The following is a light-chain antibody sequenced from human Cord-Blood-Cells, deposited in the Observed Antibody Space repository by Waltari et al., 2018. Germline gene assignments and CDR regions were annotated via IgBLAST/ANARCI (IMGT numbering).Light chain of an antibody. CDR3: QQYYSTPPT. V-gene: IGKV4-1*01. Sequence: DIVMTQSPASLAVSLGERATINCKSRQSVLYSSNNKNYLAWYQQKPGQPPKRLIYWASTRESGVPDRFSGSGSGTDFTLTISRLQAEDVAVYYCQQYYSTPPTFGGGTKVEIK. J-gene: IGKJ4*01. CDR2: WAS. CDR1: QSVLYSSNNKNY.